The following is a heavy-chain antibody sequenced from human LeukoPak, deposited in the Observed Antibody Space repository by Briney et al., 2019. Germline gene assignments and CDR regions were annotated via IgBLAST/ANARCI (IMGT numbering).Heavy chain of an antibody. V-gene: IGHV4-4*09. CDR1: GGSISSYD. J-gene: IGHJ6*03. Sequence: SETLSLTCTVSGGSISSYDWSWIRQSPVKGLEWIGYIFPTGSAFYNPSLESRVTISLDTSENQFSLTLSSVTAADTAVYYCARRNHYFYYMDVWGKGTTVTVSS. CDR2: IFPTGSA. CDR3: ARRNHYFYYMDV.